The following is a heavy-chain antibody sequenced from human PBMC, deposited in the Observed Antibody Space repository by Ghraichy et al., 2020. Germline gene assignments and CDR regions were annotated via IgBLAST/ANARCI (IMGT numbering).Heavy chain of an antibody. CDR2: INHSGST. Sequence: SETLSLTCSVYGGSFSGNYWTWIRQAPEKGLEWIGEINHSGSTNYNPSLKSRVTISVDMSKNQFSLRLSSVTAAATAVYYCATGTGYSFGSRWYYYGMDVWGQGTTVIVSS. CDR3: ATGTGYSFGSRWYYYGMDV. J-gene: IGHJ6*02. CDR1: GGSFSGNY. V-gene: IGHV4-34*01. D-gene: IGHD5-18*01.